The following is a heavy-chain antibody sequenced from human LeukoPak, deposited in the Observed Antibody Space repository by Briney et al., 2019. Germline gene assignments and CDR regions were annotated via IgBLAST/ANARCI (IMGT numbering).Heavy chain of an antibody. CDR3: ARATPTTVTGVGFDP. CDR1: GYTFTIYG. J-gene: IGHJ5*02. D-gene: IGHD4-17*01. Sequence: GASVTVSFKASGYTFTIYGISWVRQAPGQGREWMGWISAYNGNTNYAQKLQGRVTITTDTSTSTAYMELRSLRSDDTAVYYCARATPTTVTGVGFDPWGQGTLVTVSS. V-gene: IGHV1-18*01. CDR2: ISAYNGNT.